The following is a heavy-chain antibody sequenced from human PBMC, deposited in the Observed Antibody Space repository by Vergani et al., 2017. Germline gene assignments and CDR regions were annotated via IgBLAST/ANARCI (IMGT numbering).Heavy chain of an antibody. CDR3: AREATVFRYYYGMDV. CDR1: GGSISSYY. CDR2: IYTRGST. J-gene: IGHJ6*02. V-gene: IGHV4-4*07. Sequence: QVQLQESGPGLVKPSETLSLTCTVSGGSISSYYWSWIRQPAGKGLEWIGRIYTRGSTNYNPSLKSRVTMSVDTSKNQFSLKLSSVTAADTAVYYCAREATVFRYYYGMDVWGQGTTVTVSS. D-gene: IGHD4-17*01.